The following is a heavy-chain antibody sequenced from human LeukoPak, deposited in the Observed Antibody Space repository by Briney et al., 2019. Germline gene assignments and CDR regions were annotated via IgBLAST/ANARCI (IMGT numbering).Heavy chain of an antibody. Sequence: SETLSLTCTVSGGSISSSSYYWGWIRQPPGKGLEWIGSIYYSGSTYYNPSLKGRVTISVDKSKNQFSLKLSSVTAADTAVYYCARAAYGGSGSYDYWGQGTLVTVSS. CDR3: ARAAYGGSGSYDY. CDR1: GGSISSSSYY. CDR2: IYYSGST. D-gene: IGHD1-26*01. J-gene: IGHJ4*02. V-gene: IGHV4-39*07.